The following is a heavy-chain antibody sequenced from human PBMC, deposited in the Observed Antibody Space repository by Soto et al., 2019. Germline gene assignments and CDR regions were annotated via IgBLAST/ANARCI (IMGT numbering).Heavy chain of an antibody. CDR3: ARDLLPEELWDYYCGMDV. J-gene: IGHJ6*02. V-gene: IGHV1-18*01. Sequence: QVQLVQSGAEVKKPGASVKVSCKASGYTFTSYGISWVRQAPGQGLEWMGWISAYNGNTNYAQKLQGRVTMTTDTAKSTAYMEQRSLSSDETAVYYCARDLLPEELWDYYCGMDVWGQGTTVTVSS. CDR2: ISAYNGNT. CDR1: GYTFTSYG. D-gene: IGHD1-7*01.